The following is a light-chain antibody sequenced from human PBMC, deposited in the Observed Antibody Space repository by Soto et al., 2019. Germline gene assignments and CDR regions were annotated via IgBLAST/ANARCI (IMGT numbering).Light chain of an antibody. CDR1: SSDIGAYNF. V-gene: IGLV2-14*03. CDR2: DVN. J-gene: IGLJ2*01. CDR3: TSCTTSPTMR. Sequence: QSVLTQPDSVSGSPGQSITISCTGTSSDIGAYNFVSWYQQHPGKAPKLMLYDVNIRPSGVSNRFSGSKSGNPASLTISGLQAEDEADYYCTSCTTSPTMRFGGGTKVTVL.